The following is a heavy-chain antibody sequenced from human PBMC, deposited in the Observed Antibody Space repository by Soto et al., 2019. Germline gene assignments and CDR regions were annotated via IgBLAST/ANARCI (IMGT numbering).Heavy chain of an antibody. CDR3: ARGVRDIVLMVYAVGVKLFEP. J-gene: IGHJ5*02. V-gene: IGHV4-34*01. Sequence: PSETLSLTCAVYGGSFSGYYWSWIRQPPGKGLEWIGEINHSGITNYNPSLKSRVTISVDTSKNQFSLKLSSVTAADTAVYYCARGVRDIVLMVYAVGVKLFEPWGQGTLVTFSS. CDR2: INHSGIT. D-gene: IGHD2-8*01. CDR1: GGSFSGYY.